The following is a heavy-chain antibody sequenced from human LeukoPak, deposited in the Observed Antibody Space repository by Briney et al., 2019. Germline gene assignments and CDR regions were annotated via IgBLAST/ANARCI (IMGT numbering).Heavy chain of an antibody. V-gene: IGHV3-66*01. CDR3: ARVYGSGSFNL. J-gene: IGHJ5*02. D-gene: IGHD3-10*01. CDR2: IYDGDNA. CDR1: GFAFSSYA. Sequence: GGSLRLSCAGSGFAFSSYAMSWVRQAPGKGLEWVSVIYDGDNANYGDSVKGRFTVSRDFSTHTLYLQMNSLRVDDTAVYYCARVYGSGSFNLWGQGTLVTVSS.